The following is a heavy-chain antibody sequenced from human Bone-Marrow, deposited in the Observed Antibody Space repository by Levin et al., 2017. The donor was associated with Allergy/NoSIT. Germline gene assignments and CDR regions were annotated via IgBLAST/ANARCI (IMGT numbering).Heavy chain of an antibody. CDR1: GGSISSRDYQ. J-gene: IGHJ6*02. CDR2: IYYIGTT. Sequence: SETLSLTCTVSGGSISSRDYQWSWIRQPPGKGLEWIGYIYYIGTTYYNPSLQSRLTLSVDTSKNQFSLRLTSVTAADTSVYSFARDRQDTVNNRHGMDVWGQGTTVTVSS. V-gene: IGHV4-30-4*01. CDR3: ARDRQDTVNNRHGMDV. D-gene: IGHD1/OR15-1a*01.